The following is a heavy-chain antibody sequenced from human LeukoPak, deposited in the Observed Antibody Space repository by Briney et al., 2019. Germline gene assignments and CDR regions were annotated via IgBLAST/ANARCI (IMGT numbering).Heavy chain of an antibody. CDR1: GGSISSSSYY. V-gene: IGHV4-39*07. CDR3: ARLVEYQLPFDY. D-gene: IGHD2-2*01. J-gene: IGHJ4*02. CDR2: IYYSGST. Sequence: SETLSLTCTVSGGSISSSSYYWGWIRQPPGKGLEWIGSIYYSGSTYYNPSLKSRVTISVDTSKNQFSLKLDSVTAADTAVYYCARLVEYQLPFDYWGQGTLVTVSS.